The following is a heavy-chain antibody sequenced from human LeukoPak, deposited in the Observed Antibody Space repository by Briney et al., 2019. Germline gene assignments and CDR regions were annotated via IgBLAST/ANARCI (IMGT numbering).Heavy chain of an antibody. CDR2: ISSSSSYI. CDR3: ASRVVYYYDSSGSLDDY. V-gene: IGHV3-21*01. D-gene: IGHD3-22*01. CDR1: GFTFSSYS. J-gene: IGHJ4*02. Sequence: GGSLRLSCAASGFTFSSYSMNWVRQAPGKGLEWVSSISSSSSYIYYADSVKGRFTIARDNAKNSLYLQMNSLRAEDTAVYYCASRVVYYYDSSGSLDDYWGQGTLVTASS.